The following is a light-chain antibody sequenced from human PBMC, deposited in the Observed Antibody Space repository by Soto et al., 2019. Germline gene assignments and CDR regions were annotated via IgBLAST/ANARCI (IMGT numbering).Light chain of an antibody. V-gene: IGKV3-11*01. CDR3: QQRYNWPPLT. CDR1: QSVNRY. CDR2: DAS. Sequence: EIVLTQSPATLSLPPGERATLSCRASQSVNRYLAWYQQKPGQAPRLLIYDASSRATGIPARFSGSGSGTDYTLTIDSLEPEDPAVYYCQQRYNWPPLTFGHGTRLEI. J-gene: IGKJ5*01.